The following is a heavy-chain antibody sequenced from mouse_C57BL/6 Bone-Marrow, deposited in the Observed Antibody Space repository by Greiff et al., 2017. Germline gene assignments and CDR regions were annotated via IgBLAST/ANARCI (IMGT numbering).Heavy chain of an antibody. CDR3: ASRRAMDY. CDR2: IRNKANGYTT. J-gene: IGHJ4*01. Sequence: EVMLVESGGGLVQPGGSLSLSCAASGFTFTDYYMSWVRQPPGKALEWLGFIRNKANGYTTEDSASVKGRFTISSDNSQSILYLQMNALGAEDSATYYCASRRAMDYWGQGTSVTVSS. V-gene: IGHV7-3*01. CDR1: GFTFTDYY.